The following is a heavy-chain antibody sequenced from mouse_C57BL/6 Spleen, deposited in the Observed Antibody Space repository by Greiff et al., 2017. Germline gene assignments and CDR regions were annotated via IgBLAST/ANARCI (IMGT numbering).Heavy chain of an antibody. CDR1: GFTFSSYA. D-gene: IGHD2-1*01. V-gene: IGHV5-4*01. CDR3: ARDLLWQPWYFDV. Sequence: EVQLVESGGGLVKPGGSLKLSCAASGFTFSSYAMSWVRQTPEKRLEWVATISDGGSYTYYPDNVKGRFTISRDNAKNNLYLQMSHLKSEDTAMYYCARDLLWQPWYFDVWGTGTTVTVSS. CDR2: ISDGGSYT. J-gene: IGHJ1*03.